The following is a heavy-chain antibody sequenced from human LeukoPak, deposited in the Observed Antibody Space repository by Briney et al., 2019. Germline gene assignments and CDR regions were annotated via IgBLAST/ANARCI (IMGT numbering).Heavy chain of an antibody. CDR3: AKVPLSSSGWDREYYFDY. D-gene: IGHD6-19*01. CDR1: AFTFSSYG. V-gene: IGHV3-30*02. Sequence: GGSLRLSCAASAFTFSSYGMHWVRQAPGKGPEWVAFIRSDASNQYYADSVKGRFTISRDNSKNTLYLRMNSLRAEDTAVYYCAKVPLSSSGWDREYYFDYWGQGTLVTVSS. CDR2: IRSDASNQ. J-gene: IGHJ4*02.